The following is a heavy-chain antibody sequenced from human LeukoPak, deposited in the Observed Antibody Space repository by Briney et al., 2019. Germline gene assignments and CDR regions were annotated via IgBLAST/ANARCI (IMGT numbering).Heavy chain of an antibody. CDR3: ARAPGGLHLDY. J-gene: IGHJ4*02. CDR2: INHSGST. Sequence: SETLSLTCAVYGGSFSGYYWSWIRQPPGKGLEWIGEINHSGSTNYNPSLRSRVTISVDTSKNQFSLKLSSVTAADTAVYYCARAPGGLHLDYWDQGTLVTVSS. D-gene: IGHD5-24*01. CDR1: GGSFSGYY. V-gene: IGHV4-34*01.